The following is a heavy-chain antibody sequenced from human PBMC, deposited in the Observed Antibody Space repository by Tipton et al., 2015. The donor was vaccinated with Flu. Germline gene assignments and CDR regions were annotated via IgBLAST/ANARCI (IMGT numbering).Heavy chain of an antibody. CDR1: GFTFSSYE. CDR2: ISSSGSTI. Sequence: SLRLSCAASGFTFSSYEMNWVRQAPGKGLEWVSYISSSGSTIYYADSAKGRFTISRDNAKNTVYLQMSSLRAEDTAVYYCTRGGSGSIYGYDYWGQGTLVTVSS. CDR3: TRGGSGSIYGYDY. V-gene: IGHV3-48*03. D-gene: IGHD5-18*01. J-gene: IGHJ4*02.